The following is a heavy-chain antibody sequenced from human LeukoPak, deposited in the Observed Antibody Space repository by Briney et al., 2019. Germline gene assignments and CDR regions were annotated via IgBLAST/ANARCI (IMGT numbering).Heavy chain of an antibody. CDR3: AKERTYYYDSSGYQRAFDI. CDR1: GFTFSSYG. V-gene: IGHV3-30*02. D-gene: IGHD3-22*01. J-gene: IGHJ3*02. CDR2: IRYDGGNK. Sequence: PGGSLRLSCAASGFTFSSYGMHWVRQAPGKGLEWVAFIRYDGGNKYYADSVNGRFTIARENSKNTLYLQMNSLRAEDTAVYYCAKERTYYYDSSGYQRAFDIWGQGTMVTVSS.